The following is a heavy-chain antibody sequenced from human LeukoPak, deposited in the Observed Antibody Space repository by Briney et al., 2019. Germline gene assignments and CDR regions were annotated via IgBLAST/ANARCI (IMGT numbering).Heavy chain of an antibody. CDR2: IICGGRSI. J-gene: IGHJ4*02. CDR3: VKGQEYLEWLYEY. D-gene: IGHD3-3*01. CDR1: GCTFSNYD. Sequence: GGSLRLSCAASGCTFSNYDMTWVRQAPGKGLEWVSCIICGGRSIYYTDSVKGRFTFSRDNLKNTLTLQMSVMRAEDTAVYYCVKGQEYLEWLYEYWGEGSLVSVSS. V-gene: IGHV3-23*01.